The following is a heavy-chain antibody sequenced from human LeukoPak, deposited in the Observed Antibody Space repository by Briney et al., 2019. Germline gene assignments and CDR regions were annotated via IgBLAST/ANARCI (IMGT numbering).Heavy chain of an antibody. Sequence: ASLKVSCKASGYTFTSYGISWVRQAPGQGLEWMGWISAYNGNTNYAQKLQGRVTMTTDTSTSTAYMEPRSLRSDDTAVYYCARGHSRSGSGSWFDPWGQGTLVTVSS. J-gene: IGHJ5*02. CDR3: ARGHSRSGSGSWFDP. D-gene: IGHD3-10*01. V-gene: IGHV1-18*01. CDR2: ISAYNGNT. CDR1: GYTFTSYG.